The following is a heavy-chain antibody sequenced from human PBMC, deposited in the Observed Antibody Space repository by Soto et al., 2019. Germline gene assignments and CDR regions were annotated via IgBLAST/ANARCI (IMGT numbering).Heavy chain of an antibody. CDR2: ISWNSGSI. CDR3: AKCPVDSYYWNDSGVCYFDY. D-gene: IGHD1-20*01. CDR1: GFTFDDYA. V-gene: IGHV3-9*01. Sequence: GGSLRLSCAASGFTFDDYAMHWVRQAPGKGLEWVSGISWNSGSIGYADSVKGRFTISRDNAKNSLYLQMNSLRAEDTALYYCAKCPVDSYYWNDSGVCYFDYWGQGTLVTVSS. J-gene: IGHJ4*02.